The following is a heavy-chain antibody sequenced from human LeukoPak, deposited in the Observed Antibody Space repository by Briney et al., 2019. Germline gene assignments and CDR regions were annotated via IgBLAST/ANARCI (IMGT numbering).Heavy chain of an antibody. Sequence: GGSLRLSCAASGFTFSSYEMNWVRQAPGKGLEWVSYISSSGSTIYYADSVKGRFTVSRDNSKNTLYLQMNSLRAEDTAVYYCAKEMPGGSYLDYWGQGTLVTVSS. J-gene: IGHJ4*02. CDR1: GFTFSSYE. V-gene: IGHV3-48*03. CDR3: AKEMPGGSYLDY. D-gene: IGHD1-26*01. CDR2: ISSSGSTI.